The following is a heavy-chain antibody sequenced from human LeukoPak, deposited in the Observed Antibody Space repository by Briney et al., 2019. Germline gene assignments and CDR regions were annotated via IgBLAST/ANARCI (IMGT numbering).Heavy chain of an antibody. CDR1: GFTFNSYS. J-gene: IGHJ3*02. CDR2: IISSSGTI. CDR3: ARDFSNAFDI. V-gene: IGHV3-48*02. Sequence: GGSLRLSCAASGFTFNSYSMNWVRQAPGKGLEWLSFIISSSGTIYYADSVKGRFTISRDNAKNSLYLQMNSLRDEDTAVYYCARDFSNAFDIWGQGTMVTVSS. D-gene: IGHD2/OR15-2a*01.